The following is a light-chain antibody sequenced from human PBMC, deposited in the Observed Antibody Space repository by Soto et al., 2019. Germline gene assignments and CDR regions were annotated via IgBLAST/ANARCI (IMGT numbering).Light chain of an antibody. J-gene: IGLJ1*01. CDR3: QAWDINTAV. V-gene: IGLV3-1*01. Sequence: SYYLTQPPSVSVSPGQTASITCSGDKLGDKFACWYQQKPGQSPVLVIYEDYKRPSGIPERFSGSNSGNTATLTISDTQAMDEADYYCQAWDINTAVFGTGTKVTVL. CDR2: EDY. CDR1: KLGDKF.